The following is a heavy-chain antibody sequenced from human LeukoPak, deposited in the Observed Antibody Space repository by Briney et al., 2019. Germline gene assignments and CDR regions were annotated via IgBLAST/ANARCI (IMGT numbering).Heavy chain of an antibody. Sequence: GGSLRLSCAASGFTFSSYSMNWVRQAPGKGLEWVSYISSSSSTIYYADPVKGRFTISRDNAKNSLYLQMNSLRAEDTAVYYCARDEVVAAITLDYWGQGTLVTVSS. V-gene: IGHV3-48*01. J-gene: IGHJ4*02. CDR3: ARDEVVAAITLDY. D-gene: IGHD2-15*01. CDR1: GFTFSSYS. CDR2: ISSSSSTI.